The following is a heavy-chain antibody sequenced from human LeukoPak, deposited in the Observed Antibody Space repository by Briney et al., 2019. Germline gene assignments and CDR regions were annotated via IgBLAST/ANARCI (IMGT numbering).Heavy chain of an antibody. V-gene: IGHV3-30*03. CDR1: GFTFSSFA. CDR3: ARDRLHYDSLTGYPAD. D-gene: IGHD3-9*01. J-gene: IGHJ4*02. Sequence: GSSLRLSCVASGFTFSSFAMHWVRQAPGKGLEWVAVISKDGRDKHHADSVKGRFTISRDNSKNTLYLQMNSLRAEDTAVYYCARDRLHYDSLTGYPADWGQGTLVTVSS. CDR2: ISKDGRDK.